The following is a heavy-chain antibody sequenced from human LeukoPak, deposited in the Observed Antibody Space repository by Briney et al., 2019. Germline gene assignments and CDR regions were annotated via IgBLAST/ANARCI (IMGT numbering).Heavy chain of an antibody. CDR3: ARGNDYVWGSSFDY. V-gene: IGHV3-30-3*01. CDR1: GFTFSSYA. J-gene: IGHJ4*02. D-gene: IGHD3-16*01. CDR2: ISYDGSNK. Sequence: SGGSLRLSCAASGFTFSSYAMHWVRQAPGKGLEWVAVISYDGSNKYYADSVKGRFTISRDNAKNTLYLQMNSLRAEDTAVYYCARGNDYVWGSSFDYWGQGTLVTVSS.